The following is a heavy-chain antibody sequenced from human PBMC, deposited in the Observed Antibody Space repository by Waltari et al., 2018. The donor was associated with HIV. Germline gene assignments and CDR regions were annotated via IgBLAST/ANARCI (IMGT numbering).Heavy chain of an antibody. Sequence: QVQLQESGPGLVKPSETLTLTCTVSGGSISSYYWSWIRQPPGKGLEWIGYINYSGSTNYNPSLKSRVAIAGDTAKIQFSLKLSSVTAADTAVYYCARDRGIAVAPWQDAFDIWGQGTMVTVSS. J-gene: IGHJ3*02. CDR3: ARDRGIAVAPWQDAFDI. V-gene: IGHV4-59*01. CDR1: GGSISSYY. D-gene: IGHD6-19*01. CDR2: INYSGST.